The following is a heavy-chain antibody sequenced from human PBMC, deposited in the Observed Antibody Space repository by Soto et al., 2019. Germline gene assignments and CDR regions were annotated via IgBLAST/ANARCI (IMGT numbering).Heavy chain of an antibody. CDR3: ARACISTSCPGSDYYYGMDV. V-gene: IGHV1-46*01. J-gene: IGHJ6*01. Sequence: ASVKVSCKASGYTFTSYYIHWVRQAPGQGLEWMGIINPSGGSTSYAQKFQGRVTMTRDTSTSTVYMELSSLRSEDTAVYYCARACISTSCPGSDYYYGMDVWGQGTMVTVS. CDR2: INPSGGST. D-gene: IGHD2-2*01. CDR1: GYTFTSYY.